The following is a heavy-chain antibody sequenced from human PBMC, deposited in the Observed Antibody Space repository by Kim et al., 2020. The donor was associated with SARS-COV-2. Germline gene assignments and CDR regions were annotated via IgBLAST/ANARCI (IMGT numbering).Heavy chain of an antibody. CDR2: IYYSGST. J-gene: IGHJ4*02. Sequence: SETLSLTCTVSGGSISSSSYYWGWIRQPPGKGLEWIGSIYYSGSTYYNPSLKSRVTISVDTSKNQFSLKLSSVTAADTAVYYCASYVLRYFDWFRSDYWGQGTLVTVSS. CDR3: ASYVLRYFDWFRSDY. CDR1: GGSISSSSYY. V-gene: IGHV4-39*01. D-gene: IGHD3-9*01.